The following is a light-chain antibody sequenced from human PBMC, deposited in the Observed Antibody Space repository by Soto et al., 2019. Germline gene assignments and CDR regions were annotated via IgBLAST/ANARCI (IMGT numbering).Light chain of an antibody. CDR3: QQANSFPRT. J-gene: IGKJ1*01. CDR2: DAS. V-gene: IGKV1D-12*01. Sequence: DIQMTQSPSSVSASVGDRVTITCRASQAISTWLAWYQQKPGKAPKLLNYDASNLQTGLPSRFSGSESGTDFTRTISSLQPEDFATYYCQQANSFPRTFGQGTKVEIK. CDR1: QAISTW.